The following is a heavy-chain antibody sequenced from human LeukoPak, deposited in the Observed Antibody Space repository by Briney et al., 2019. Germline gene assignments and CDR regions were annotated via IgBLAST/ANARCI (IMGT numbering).Heavy chain of an antibody. CDR3: ARVKTAMVDDAFDI. CDR2: IYSGGST. J-gene: IGHJ3*02. Sequence: TGGSLRLSCAASGFTFSSNYMSWVRQAPGKGLEWVSVIYSGGSTYYADSVTGRFTISRDNSKNTLYLQMNSLRAEDTAVYYCARVKTAMVDDAFDIWGQGTMVTVSS. CDR1: GFTFSSNY. D-gene: IGHD5-18*01. V-gene: IGHV3-53*01.